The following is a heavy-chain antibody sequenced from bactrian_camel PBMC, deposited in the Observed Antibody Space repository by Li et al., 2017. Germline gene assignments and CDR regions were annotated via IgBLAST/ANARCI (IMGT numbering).Heavy chain of an antibody. CDR3: AADLVTDEPSLVEREYYY. J-gene: IGHJ4*01. D-gene: IGHD1*01. Sequence: HVQLVESGGGSVEAGGSLRLSCAASGYTDDNHCLGWFRQAPGKQREGVAAIAGDGRTDYADSVKGRFTISRDGAKNIIALQMHSLKPEDTATYYCAADLVTDEPSLVEREYYYWGQGTQVTVS. CDR1: GYTDDNHC. CDR2: IAGDGRT. V-gene: IGHV3S53*01.